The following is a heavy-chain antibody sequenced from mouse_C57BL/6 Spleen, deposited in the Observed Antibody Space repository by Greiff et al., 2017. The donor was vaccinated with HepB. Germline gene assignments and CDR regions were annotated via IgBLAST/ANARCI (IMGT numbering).Heavy chain of an antibody. CDR2: IDPENGDT. CDR3: TTGAGSSRKFAY. CDR1: GFNIKDDY. J-gene: IGHJ3*01. V-gene: IGHV14-4*01. D-gene: IGHD1-1*01. Sequence: EVQLQQSGAELVRPGASVKLSCTASGFNIKDDYMHWVKQRPEQGLEWIGWIDPENGDTEYASKFQGKATITADTSSNTAYLQLSSLTSEDTAVYYCTTGAGSSRKFAYWGQGTLVTVSA.